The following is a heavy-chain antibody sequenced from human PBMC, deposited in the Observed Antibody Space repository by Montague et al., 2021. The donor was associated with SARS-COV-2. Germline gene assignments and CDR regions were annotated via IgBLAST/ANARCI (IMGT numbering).Heavy chain of an antibody. V-gene: IGHV4-34*01. Sequence: SETLSLTCAVYGGSFSGYYLNWIRQPPGKGLEWIGEINHSGSTNXXPSLKSRVTIAVDTSKNQFSLKVTSVTAADTAVFYCARSTVTNAPFGFSNKLRSRYNGMGVWGQGTTVTVSS. D-gene: IGHD4-17*01. CDR2: INHSGST. CDR3: ARSTVTNAPFGFSNKLRSRYNGMGV. J-gene: IGHJ6*02. CDR1: GGSFSGYY.